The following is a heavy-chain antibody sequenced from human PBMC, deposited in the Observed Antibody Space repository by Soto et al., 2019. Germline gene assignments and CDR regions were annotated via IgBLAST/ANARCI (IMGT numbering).Heavy chain of an antibody. D-gene: IGHD4-17*01. Sequence: PGGSLRLSCAASGFTFSSYGMHWVRQAPGKGLEWVAVIWYDGSNKYYADSVKGRFTISRDNSKNTLYLQMNSLRAEDTAVYYCARDFVIYGGNTDWGYGMDVWGQGTTVTVSS. CDR3: ARDFVIYGGNTDWGYGMDV. J-gene: IGHJ6*02. V-gene: IGHV3-33*01. CDR1: GFTFSSYG. CDR2: IWYDGSNK.